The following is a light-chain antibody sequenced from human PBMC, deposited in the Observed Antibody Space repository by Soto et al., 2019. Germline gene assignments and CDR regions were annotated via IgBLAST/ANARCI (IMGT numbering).Light chain of an antibody. Sequence: DIVMTQSPLSLPVTPGEPASISCRSSQSLLHSNGYNYLDWYLQKPGQSPQLLIYLGSNRASGVPDRFSGSGSGTDFTLKISRVEAEDVGVYYCMQGLQGYTFGQGTKLEIK. V-gene: IGKV2-28*01. J-gene: IGKJ2*01. CDR2: LGS. CDR3: MQGLQGYT. CDR1: QSLLHSNGYNY.